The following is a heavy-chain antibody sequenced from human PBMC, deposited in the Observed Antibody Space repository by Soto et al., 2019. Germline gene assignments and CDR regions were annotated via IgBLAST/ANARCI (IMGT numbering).Heavy chain of an antibody. V-gene: IGHV3-30-3*01. Sequence: VPLVESGGGVVQPGRSLRLSCAASGFTFSSYAMHWVRQAPGQGLEWVAVISYDGSNKYSADSVKGRFTISRDNSKNTLYLQMNSLRAEDTAVYYCAREGIYYYYGMDVWGQGTTVTVSS. D-gene: IGHD6-13*01. CDR2: ISYDGSNK. CDR1: GFTFSSYA. J-gene: IGHJ6*02. CDR3: AREGIYYYYGMDV.